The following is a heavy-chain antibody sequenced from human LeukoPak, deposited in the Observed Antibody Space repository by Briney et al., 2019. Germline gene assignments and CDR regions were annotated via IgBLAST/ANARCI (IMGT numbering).Heavy chain of an antibody. J-gene: IGHJ4*01. CDR3: ARGGQEQLLY. CDR1: GFTFNEFY. V-gene: IGHV3-11*05. D-gene: IGHD1-26*01. CDR2: IGGSNGNT. Sequence: PGGSLRLSCIASGFTFNEFYMSWVRQAPGKGLEWVSYIGGSNGNTNYADSVKGRFTISRDNTKDSLYLQMNSLRPADTAVYYRARGGQEQLLYWGPGNPVTVSS.